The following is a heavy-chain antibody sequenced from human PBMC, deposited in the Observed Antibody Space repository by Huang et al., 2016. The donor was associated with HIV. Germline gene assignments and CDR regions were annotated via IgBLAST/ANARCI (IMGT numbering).Heavy chain of an antibody. J-gene: IGHJ4*02. CDR2: INPSDGST. Sequence: QVQLVQSGAEVKKPGASVKVSCKASGYAFTSYYMHWVRQAPGQGLEWMGIINPSDGSTSYAQKFQGRVTTTRDTSTNTGFMELSSLRAEDTAVYYCARDRDFYDSSGYWGFNYFDYWGQGTLVTVSS. CDR3: ARDRDFYDSSGYWGFNYFDY. CDR1: GYAFTSYY. D-gene: IGHD3-22*01. V-gene: IGHV1-46*01.